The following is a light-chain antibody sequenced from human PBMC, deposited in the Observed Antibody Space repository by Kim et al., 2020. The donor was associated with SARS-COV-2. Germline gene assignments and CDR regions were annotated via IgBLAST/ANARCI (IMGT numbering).Light chain of an antibody. CDR3: QVWDGSTDQHYV. J-gene: IGLJ1*01. CDR1: NIGSKS. CDR2: FDD. Sequence: SYELTQPPSLSVAPGKTARITCGGNNIGSKSVHWYQQKPGQAHVLVIYFDDDRPSGIPERFSGSNSGNTATLTISRVEAGGEADYYCQVWDGSTDQHYVFGSGTKVTVL. V-gene: IGLV3-21*04.